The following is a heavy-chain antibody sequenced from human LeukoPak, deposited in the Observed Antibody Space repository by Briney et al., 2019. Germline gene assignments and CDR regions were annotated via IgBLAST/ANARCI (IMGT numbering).Heavy chain of an antibody. Sequence: SETLSLTCTVSGGSISSGSYYWSWIRQPAGKGLEWIGRIYTSGSTNYNPSLKSRVTISVDTSKNQFSLKLSSVTAADTAVYYCARGVGTYSGSSLYFDYWGQGTLVTVSS. D-gene: IGHD1-26*01. V-gene: IGHV4-61*02. CDR2: IYTSGST. J-gene: IGHJ4*02. CDR1: GGSISSGSYY. CDR3: ARGVGTYSGSSLYFDY.